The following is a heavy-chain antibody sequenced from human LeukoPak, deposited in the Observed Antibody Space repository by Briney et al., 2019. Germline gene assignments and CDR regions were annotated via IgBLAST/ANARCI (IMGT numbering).Heavy chain of an antibody. CDR1: GFTFSSYA. D-gene: IGHD6-19*01. J-gene: IGHJ4*02. CDR3: AKDRYARAVAGSYPDY. V-gene: IGHV3-23*01. CDR2: ISDSGGST. Sequence: SGGSLRLSCAASGFTFSSYAMSWVRQAPGKGLEWVSAISDSGGSTYYADSVKGRFTISRDNSKNTLYLQMNSLRAEGTAVYYCAKDRYARAVAGSYPDYWGQGTLVTVSS.